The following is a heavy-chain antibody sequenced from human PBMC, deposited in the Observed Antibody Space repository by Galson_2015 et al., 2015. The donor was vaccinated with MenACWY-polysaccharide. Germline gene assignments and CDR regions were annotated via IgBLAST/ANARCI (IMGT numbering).Heavy chain of an antibody. CDR2: ISYDGSNK. CDR1: GFTFSSYA. D-gene: IGHD3-22*01. J-gene: IGHJ4*02. Sequence: SLRLSCAASGFTFSSYAMHWVRQAPGKGLEWVAVISYDGSNKYYADSVKGRFTISRDNSKNTLYLQMNSLRAEDTDVYYCARAFGVYYVSCLIDDWGQVTLVTVAS. V-gene: IGHV3-30-3*01. CDR3: ARAFGVYYVSCLIDD.